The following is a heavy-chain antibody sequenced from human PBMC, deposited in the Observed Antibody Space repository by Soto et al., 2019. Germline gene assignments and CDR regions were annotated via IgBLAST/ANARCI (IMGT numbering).Heavy chain of an antibody. V-gene: IGHV3-30*03. J-gene: IGHJ4*02. CDR1: GFPFSSYG. D-gene: IGHD3-9*01. Sequence: GGSLRLSWAASGFPFSSYGMHWVRQAPGKGLEWVAVISYDGSNKYYADSVKGRFTISRDNSKNTLYLQMNSLRAEDTAVYYCATLDTIWDYWGQGT. CDR2: ISYDGSNK. CDR3: ATLDTIWDY.